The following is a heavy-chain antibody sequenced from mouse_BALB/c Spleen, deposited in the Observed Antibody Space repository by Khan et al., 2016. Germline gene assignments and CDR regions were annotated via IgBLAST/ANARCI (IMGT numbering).Heavy chain of an antibody. CDR1: GFTFNTYA. Sequence: EVQLVETGGGLVQPKGSLKLSCAVSGFTFNTYAMNWVRQAPGKGLEWVARLRRKSNNYAIYYADSVKDRYTNYRDDSQNMLKLQMNNLKTEDKALYHCLRHRCPVYCYFVVCGSGTSFTFSS. CDR2: LRRKSNNYAI. J-gene: IGHJ1*01. V-gene: IGHV10-1*02. CDR3: LRHRCPVYCYFVV.